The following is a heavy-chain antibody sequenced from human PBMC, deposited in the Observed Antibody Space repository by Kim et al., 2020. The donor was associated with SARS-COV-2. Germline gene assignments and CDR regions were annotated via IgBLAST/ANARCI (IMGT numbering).Heavy chain of an antibody. CDR3: ARDYGDYSYYYYYGMDV. V-gene: IGHV3-74*01. Sequence: QGRLTISRDNAKNTLYLQMNSLRDEDTAVYYCARDYGDYSYYYYYGMDVWGQGTTVTVSS. J-gene: IGHJ6*02. D-gene: IGHD4-17*01.